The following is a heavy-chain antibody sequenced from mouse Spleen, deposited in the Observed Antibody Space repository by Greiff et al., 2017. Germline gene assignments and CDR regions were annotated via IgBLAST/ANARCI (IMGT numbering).Heavy chain of an antibody. Sequence: QVHVKQSGAELVRPGASVTLSCKASGYTFTDYEMHWVKQTPVHGLEWIGAIDPETGGTAYNQKFKGKAILTADKSSSTAYMELRSLTSEDSAVYYCTRRTARALDYWGQGTTLTVSS. CDR1: GYTFTDYE. J-gene: IGHJ2*01. V-gene: IGHV1-15*01. CDR3: TRRTARALDY. CDR2: IDPETGGT. D-gene: IGHD3-1*01.